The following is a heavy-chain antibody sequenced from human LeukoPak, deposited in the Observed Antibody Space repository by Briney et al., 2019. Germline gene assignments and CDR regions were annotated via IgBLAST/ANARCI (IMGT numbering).Heavy chain of an antibody. V-gene: IGHV4-59*08. CDR2: VYYSGST. D-gene: IGHD3-10*01. Sequence: SETLSLTCTVSGGSISSYYWSWIRQPPGKGLEWIGHVYYSGSTNYNPSLKSRVTMSVDSSKSHFSLKLNSVTAADTAVYYCAKSFYYASGLDYWGQGTLVTVSS. CDR3: AKSFYYASGLDY. CDR1: GGSISSYY. J-gene: IGHJ4*02.